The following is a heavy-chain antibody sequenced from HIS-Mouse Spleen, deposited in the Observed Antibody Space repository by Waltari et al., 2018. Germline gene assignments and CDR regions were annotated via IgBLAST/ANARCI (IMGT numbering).Heavy chain of an antibody. Sequence: EVQLVETGGGLIQPGGSLRLSCAASGFTVRSHYMSWGRRAPGKGVEWVSVIYSGGSTYYADSVKGRFTISRDNSKNTLYLQMNSLRAEDTAVYYCARHYYYGSGSYYFDYWGQGTLVTVSS. CDR3: ARHYYYGSGSYYFDY. J-gene: IGHJ4*02. CDR2: IYSGGST. D-gene: IGHD3-10*01. V-gene: IGHV3-53*02. CDR1: GFTVRSHY.